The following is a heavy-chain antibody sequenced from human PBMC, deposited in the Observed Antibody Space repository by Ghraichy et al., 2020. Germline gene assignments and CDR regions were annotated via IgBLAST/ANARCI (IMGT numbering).Heavy chain of an antibody. CDR2: INHSGST. CDR3: ARGLLRAFAHRWFDP. D-gene: IGHD2/OR15-2a*01. V-gene: IGHV4-34*01. CDR1: GGSFSGYY. J-gene: IGHJ5*02. Sequence: SETLSLTCAVYGGSFSGYYWSWIRQPPGKGLEWIGEINHSGSTNYNPSLKSRVTISVDTSKNQFSLKLSSVTAADTAVYYCARGLLRAFAHRWFDPWGQGTLVTVSS.